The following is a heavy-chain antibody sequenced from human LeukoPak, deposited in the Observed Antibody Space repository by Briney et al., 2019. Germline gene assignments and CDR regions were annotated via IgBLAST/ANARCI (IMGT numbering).Heavy chain of an antibody. V-gene: IGHV3-23*01. J-gene: IGHJ4*02. D-gene: IGHD3-16*02. CDR3: AKDHDYVWGSYLGY. CDR1: GFTFSSYA. Sequence: PGGSLRLSCAASGFTFSSYAMTWVRQAPGRGLEWVSSINDSGGSTNYADSVKGRFTISRDNSKSTLYLQMNSLRAEDTAVYYCAKDHDYVWGSYLGYWGQGTLVTVSS. CDR2: INDSGGST.